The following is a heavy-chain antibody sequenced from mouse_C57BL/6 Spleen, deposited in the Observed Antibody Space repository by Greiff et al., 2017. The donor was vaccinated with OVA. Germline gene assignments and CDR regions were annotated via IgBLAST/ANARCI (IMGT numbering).Heavy chain of an antibody. V-gene: IGHV1-77*01. CDR1: GYTFTDYY. J-gene: IGHJ4*01. CDR2: IGPGSGST. Sequence: QVQLQQPGAELVKPGASVKISCKASGYTFTDYYINWVKQRPGQGLEWIGKIGPGSGSTYYNEKFKGKATLTADKSSSTAYMQLSSLTSEDSAVDFCAGSNYLAYAMDYWGQGTSVTVSS. CDR3: AGSNYLAYAMDY. D-gene: IGHD1-1*01.